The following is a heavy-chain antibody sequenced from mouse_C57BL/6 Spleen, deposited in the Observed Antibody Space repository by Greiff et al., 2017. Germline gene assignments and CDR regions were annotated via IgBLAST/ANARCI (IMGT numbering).Heavy chain of an antibody. CDR2: INYDGSST. J-gene: IGHJ2*01. D-gene: IGHD2-3*01. CDR3: AREGGYYSRDYFDY. V-gene: IGHV5-16*01. CDR1: GFTFSDYY. Sequence: EVMLVESEGGLVQPGSSMKLSCTASGFTFSDYYMAWVRQVPEKGLEWVANINYDGSSTYYLDSLKSRFIISRDNAKNILYLQMSSLKSEDTATXYCAREGGYYSRDYFDYWGQGTTLTVSS.